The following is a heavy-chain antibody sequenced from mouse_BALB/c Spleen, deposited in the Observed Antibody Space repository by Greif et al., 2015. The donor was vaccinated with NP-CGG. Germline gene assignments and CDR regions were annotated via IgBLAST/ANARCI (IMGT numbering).Heavy chain of an antibody. Sequence: VQLQQSGPELVKPGASVKISCKASGYAFSSSWMNWVKQRPGQGLEWIGRIYPGDGDTNYNGKFKGKATLTADKSSSTAYMQLSSLTSVDSAVYFCARHGNYFDYWGQGTTLTVSS. CDR3: ARHGNYFDY. CDR1: GYAFSSSW. V-gene: IGHV1-82*01. J-gene: IGHJ2*01. D-gene: IGHD2-1*01. CDR2: IYPGDGDT.